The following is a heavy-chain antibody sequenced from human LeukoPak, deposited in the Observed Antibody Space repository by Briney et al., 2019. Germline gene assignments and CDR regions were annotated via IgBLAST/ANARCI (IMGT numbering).Heavy chain of an antibody. J-gene: IGHJ4*02. CDR2: ISSSSSTI. D-gene: IGHD3-22*01. V-gene: IGHV3-48*02. Sequence: GGSLRLSCAASGFTFSSYSMNWVRQAPGKGLEWVSYISSSSSTIYYADSVKGRFTISRDNAKNSLYLQMNSLRDEDTAVYYCARRGDFQCDSSGRHFDYWGQGTLVTVSS. CDR1: GFTFSSYS. CDR3: ARRGDFQCDSSGRHFDY.